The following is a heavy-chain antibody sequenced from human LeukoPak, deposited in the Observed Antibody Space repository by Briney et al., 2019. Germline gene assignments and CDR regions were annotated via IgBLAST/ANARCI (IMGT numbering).Heavy chain of an antibody. Sequence: GGSLRLSCAASGFTFSTYSLNWVRQAPGKGLEWVSPISSSSSFMYYADSVKGRFTISRDNAKNALYLQMNSLRAEDTAVYYCVRVDHSLGKTYFDYWGQGTLVTVSS. CDR2: ISSSSSFM. CDR3: VRVDHSLGKTYFDY. CDR1: GFTFSTYS. J-gene: IGHJ4*02. V-gene: IGHV3-21*01. D-gene: IGHD2-21*01.